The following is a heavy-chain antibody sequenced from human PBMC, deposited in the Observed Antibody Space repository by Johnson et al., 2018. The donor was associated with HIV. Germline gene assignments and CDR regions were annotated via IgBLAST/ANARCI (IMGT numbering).Heavy chain of an antibody. CDR1: GFSVSSNY. D-gene: IGHD3-16*01. V-gene: IGHV3-66*02. CDR3: AKPPSMGADAFDI. CDR2: IYSGGST. Sequence: VQLVESGGGLVQPGGSLRLSCATSGFSVSSNYMSWVRQAPGKGLEWVSVIYSGGSTYYADSVKCRFTISRDNAKNSLYLQMNSVRPEYAAVYYCAKPPSMGADAFDIWGQGTMVTVSS. J-gene: IGHJ3*02.